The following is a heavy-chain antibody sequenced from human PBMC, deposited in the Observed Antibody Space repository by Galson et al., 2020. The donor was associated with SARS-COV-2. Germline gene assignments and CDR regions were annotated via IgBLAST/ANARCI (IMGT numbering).Heavy chain of an antibody. CDR2: ISWDGGTT. CDR1: GFTFHNFA. CDR3: AKGATDFDY. D-gene: IGHD1-26*01. V-gene: IGHV3-43D*03. Sequence: GGSLRLSCAASGFTFHNFAMHWVRQAPGTGLEWVSLISWDGGTTYYADSVKGRFTISRDNNKNSLYLQMNSLRAEDTALYYCAKGATDFDYWGQGTLVTVSS. J-gene: IGHJ4*02.